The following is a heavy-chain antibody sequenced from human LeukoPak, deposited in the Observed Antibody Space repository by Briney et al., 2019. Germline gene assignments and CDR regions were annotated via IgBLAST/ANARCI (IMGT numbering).Heavy chain of an antibody. CDR2: MCDDGRI. CDR1: GFTVSVYY. J-gene: IGHJ4*02. Sequence: PGGSLRLYCSVSGFTVSVYYMSWVRQAPGKGLEWVSLMCDDGRIYYADSVRGRFTISRDNAKNSLYLQMSNLRAEDTAVYYCALYSSGWPVRNWGQGTLVTVSS. CDR3: ALYSSGWPVRN. D-gene: IGHD6-19*01. V-gene: IGHV3-53*01.